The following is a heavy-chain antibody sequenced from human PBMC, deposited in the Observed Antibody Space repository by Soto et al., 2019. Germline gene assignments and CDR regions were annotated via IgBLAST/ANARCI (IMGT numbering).Heavy chain of an antibody. Sequence: QVQLVQSGAEEKKPGASVKVSCKASGYTFTSYALHWVRQAPGQRLEWMGWINAGNGNTKYSQKFQGRGTITRDTSASTAYMELSSVRSEDTGVYYWARSIGVGTALDYWGQGPLVTVSP. V-gene: IGHV1-3*05. CDR1: GYTFTSYA. CDR2: INAGNGNT. D-gene: IGHD2-21*02. J-gene: IGHJ4*02. CDR3: ARSIGVGTALDY.